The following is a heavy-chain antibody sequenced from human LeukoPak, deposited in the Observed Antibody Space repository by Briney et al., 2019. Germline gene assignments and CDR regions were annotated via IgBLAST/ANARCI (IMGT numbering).Heavy chain of an antibody. Sequence: SETLSLTCTVSGGSISSSSYYWGWIRRPPGKGLEWIGSIYYSGSTYYNPSLKSRVTISVDTSKNQFSLKLSSVTAADTAVYYCARGGRWVLRYFDWLLLFDYWGQGTLVTVSS. J-gene: IGHJ4*02. CDR3: ARGGRWVLRYFDWLLLFDY. CDR1: GGSISSSSYY. CDR2: IYYSGST. D-gene: IGHD3-9*01. V-gene: IGHV4-39*01.